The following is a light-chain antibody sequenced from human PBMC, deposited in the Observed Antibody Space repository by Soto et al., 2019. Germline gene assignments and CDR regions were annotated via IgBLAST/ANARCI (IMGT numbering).Light chain of an antibody. Sequence: DIQMTQSPSSLSAYVGDRVTITCRASQGITNNLAWYQQKPGKVPKLLIYAASTLQSGVPSRFSGSGSGTDFTLTISSLQPEDVATYYCQKFNSAPRTFGQGTKVEIK. CDR3: QKFNSAPRT. J-gene: IGKJ1*01. CDR1: QGITNN. CDR2: AAS. V-gene: IGKV1-27*01.